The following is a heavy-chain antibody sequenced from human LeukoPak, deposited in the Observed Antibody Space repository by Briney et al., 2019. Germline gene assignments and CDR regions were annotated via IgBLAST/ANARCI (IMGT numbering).Heavy chain of an antibody. CDR1: GGTFSSYA. D-gene: IGHD2-2*01. V-gene: IGHV1-69*04. CDR3: ARDVVVPAAYYYYGMDV. Sequence: ASVKVSCKASGGTFSSYAISWVRQAPGQGLEWMGTIIPILGIANYAQKFQGRVTITADKSTSTAYMELSSLRSEDTAVYYCARDVVVPAAYYYYGMDVWGQGTTVTVSS. J-gene: IGHJ6*02. CDR2: IIPILGIA.